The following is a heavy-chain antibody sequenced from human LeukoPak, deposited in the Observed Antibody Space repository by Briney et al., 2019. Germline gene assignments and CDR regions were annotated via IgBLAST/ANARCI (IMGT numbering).Heavy chain of an antibody. D-gene: IGHD1-1*01. V-gene: IGHV3-73*01. CDR2: IRSKANGYAT. Sequence: GGSLRLSCAASDFTFSDSAIHWVRQAPGKGREWVGRIRSKANGYATSYGASAKGRLTISRDDSKNTADLQMSDLRTEDTAVYYCTRLRSDTTGGYYYFMDVWGKGTTVIVSS. CDR3: TRLRSDTTGGYYYFMDV. CDR1: DFTFSDSA. J-gene: IGHJ6*03.